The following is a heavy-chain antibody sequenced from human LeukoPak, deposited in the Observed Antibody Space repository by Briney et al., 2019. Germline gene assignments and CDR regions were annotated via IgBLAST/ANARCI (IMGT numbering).Heavy chain of an antibody. V-gene: IGHV4-34*01. CDR2: INHSGST. Sequence: PSETLSLTCAVYGGSFSGYYWSWIRQPPGKGLEWIGEINHSGSTNYNPSLKSRVTISVDTSKNQFSLKLSSVTAADTAVYYCARDRSVVTASTRYWFDPWGQGTLVTVSS. CDR3: ARDRSVVTASTRYWFDP. J-gene: IGHJ5*02. D-gene: IGHD2-21*02. CDR1: GGSFSGYY.